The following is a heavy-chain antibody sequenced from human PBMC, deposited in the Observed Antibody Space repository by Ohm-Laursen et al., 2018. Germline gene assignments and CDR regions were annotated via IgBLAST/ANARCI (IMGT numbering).Heavy chain of an antibody. Sequence: SLRLSCAASGFTFSNFEINWVRQAPGKGLEWVSFISGSGGTMYYADSVKGRFTISRDNAKNSLYLQMTSLTAEDTAVYYCAREGGYDSPGNYYGMDVWGQGTTVTVSS. CDR3: AREGGYDSPGNYYGMDV. CDR1: GFTFSNFE. CDR2: ISGSGGTM. D-gene: IGHD5-12*01. V-gene: IGHV3-48*03. J-gene: IGHJ6*02.